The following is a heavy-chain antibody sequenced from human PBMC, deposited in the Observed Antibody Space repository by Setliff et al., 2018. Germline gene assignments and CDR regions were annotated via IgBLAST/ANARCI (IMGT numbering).Heavy chain of an antibody. Sequence: SETLSLTCTVYGASFSDYYWGWIRQPPGKGLEWIGSMYHSGSTYYSPSLESRVTISVDMSKNHLSLKLSSVTAADTAVYYCVRHIWGAKMQLPHDVFDIWGQGTMGTVSS. V-gene: IGHV4-38-2*02. CDR1: GASFSDYY. J-gene: IGHJ3*02. CDR2: MYHSGST. CDR3: VRHIWGAKMQLPHDVFDI. D-gene: IGHD2-2*01.